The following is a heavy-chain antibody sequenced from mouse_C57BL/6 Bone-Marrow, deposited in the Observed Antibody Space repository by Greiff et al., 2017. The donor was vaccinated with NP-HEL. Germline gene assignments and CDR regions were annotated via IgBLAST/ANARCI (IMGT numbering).Heavy chain of an antibody. CDR3: ARQAYYSNYWYFDV. V-gene: IGHV5-12*01. CDR1: GFTFSDYY. J-gene: IGHJ1*03. Sequence: EVQGVESGGGLVQPGGSLKLSCAASGFTFSDYYMYWVRQTPEKRLEWVAYISNGGGSPYYPDTVKGRFTISRDNAKNTLYLQMSRLKSEDTAMYYCARQAYYSNYWYFDVWGTGTTVTVSS. D-gene: IGHD2-5*01. CDR2: ISNGGGSP.